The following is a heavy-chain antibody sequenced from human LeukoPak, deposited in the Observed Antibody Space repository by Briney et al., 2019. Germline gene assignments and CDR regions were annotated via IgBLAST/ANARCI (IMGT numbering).Heavy chain of an antibody. CDR1: GGSISSYY. CDR3: ARRRQVLLWFGGDLYYFDY. J-gene: IGHJ4*02. CDR2: IDSSGTT. V-gene: IGHV4-4*07. Sequence: SETLSLTCTVSGGSISSYYWSWIRQPAGKGLEWIGHIDSSGTTNYNPSLKSRVTMSTDTSKNQFSLKLSSVTAADTAVYYCARRRQVLLWFGGDLYYFDYWGQGTLVTVSS. D-gene: IGHD3-10*01.